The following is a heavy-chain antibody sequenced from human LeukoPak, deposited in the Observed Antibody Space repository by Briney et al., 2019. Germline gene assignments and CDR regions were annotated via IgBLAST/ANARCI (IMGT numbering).Heavy chain of an antibody. J-gene: IGHJ6*02. Sequence: GRSLRLSCAASGFTFSSYAMHWVRHAPGKGQGWVAVISYDGDNKYYVDSVKGRFTISRDNSKNTLYLQMNSLRVEATAVFYCARGMITFGGAIVNPLDYYGMDVWGQGTTVTVSS. CDR3: ARGMITFGGAIVNPLDYYGMDV. CDR1: GFTFSSYA. V-gene: IGHV3-30-3*01. D-gene: IGHD3-16*02. CDR2: ISYDGDNK.